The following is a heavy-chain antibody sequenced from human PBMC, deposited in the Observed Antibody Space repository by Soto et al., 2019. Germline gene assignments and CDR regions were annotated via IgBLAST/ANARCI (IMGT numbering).Heavy chain of an antibody. Sequence: QVQLLQSGPAVKTPGASVKLSCKASGYTFRNYGINCVRPAPGQGLEWMGWISAYNGDTNYAQNFQGRVTLATDTPTCTAYLESRSLKSDDTAMSYCALDGRQFGPTSESFDLWSQGTTVTVSS. V-gene: IGHV1-18*01. CDR2: ISAYNGDT. CDR3: ALDGRQFGPTSESFDL. CDR1: GYTFRNYG. D-gene: IGHD3-10*01. J-gene: IGHJ3*01.